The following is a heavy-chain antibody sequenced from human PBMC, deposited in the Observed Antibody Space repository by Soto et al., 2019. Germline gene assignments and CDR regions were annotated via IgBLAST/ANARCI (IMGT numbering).Heavy chain of an antibody. CDR3: ATLGNGMDV. CDR2: IYYSAST. D-gene: IGHD1-26*01. J-gene: IGHJ6*02. V-gene: IGHV4-59*05. CDR1: GGSISSYY. Sequence: PSETLSLTCTVSGGSISSYYWSWIRQPPGKGLEWIGSIYYSASTYYNPSLKSRVTISVDTSKNQFSLKLSSVTAADTAVYYCATLGNGMDVWGQGTTVTVSS.